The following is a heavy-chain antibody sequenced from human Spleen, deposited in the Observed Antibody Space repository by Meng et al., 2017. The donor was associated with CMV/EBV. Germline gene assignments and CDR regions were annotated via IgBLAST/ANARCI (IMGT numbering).Heavy chain of an antibody. J-gene: IGHJ4*02. Sequence: ASVKVSCKASGYIFTRYYLHWVRQAPGQGLEWMGLINPSDGSRSYAQKFQGRVIMTRETSTSTLYMELRSLRFEDTAVYYCATEPLLGYRFDYWGQGTLVTVSS. V-gene: IGHV1-46*01. D-gene: IGHD2-2*01. CDR1: GYIFTRYY. CDR2: INPSDGSR. CDR3: ATEPLLGYRFDY.